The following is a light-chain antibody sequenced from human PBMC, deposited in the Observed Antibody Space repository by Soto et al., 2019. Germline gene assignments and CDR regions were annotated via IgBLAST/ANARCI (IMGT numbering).Light chain of an antibody. CDR1: SSDVGGYNY. J-gene: IGLJ2*01. Sequence: QSALTQPRSVSGSPGQSVTISCTGTSSDVGGYNYVSWYQQHPGKAPRVMIYDVSKRPSGVPDRFSGSKSGNTASLTISGLQAEDEADYHCCSYAGTYPVVFGGGTQLTVL. CDR2: DVS. V-gene: IGLV2-11*01. CDR3: CSYAGTYPVV.